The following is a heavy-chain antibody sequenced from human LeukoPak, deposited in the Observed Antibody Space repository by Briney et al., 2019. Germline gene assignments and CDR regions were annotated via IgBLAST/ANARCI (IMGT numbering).Heavy chain of an antibody. J-gene: IGHJ4*02. D-gene: IGHD5-12*01. V-gene: IGHV4-30-4*08. Sequence: TSETLSLTCTVSGGSISSGDYYWSWICQPPGKGLEWIGYIYYSGSTYYNPSLKSRVTISVDTSKNQFSLKLSSVTAADTAVYYCARVLATTEYYFDYWGQGPLVTVSS. CDR2: IYYSGST. CDR3: ARVLATTEYYFDY. CDR1: GGSISSGDYY.